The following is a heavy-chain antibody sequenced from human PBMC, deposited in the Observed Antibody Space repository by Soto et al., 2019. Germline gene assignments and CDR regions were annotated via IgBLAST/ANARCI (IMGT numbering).Heavy chain of an antibody. V-gene: IGHV4-30-2*01. J-gene: IGHJ4*02. CDR1: GGSISSGGYS. Sequence: SETLSLTCAVSGGSISSGGYSWSWIRQPPGKGLEWIGYIYHSGSTYYNPSLKSRVTISVDRSKNQFSLKLSSVTAADTAVYYCARGSTPIDYWGQGTLVTVSS. CDR2: IYHSGST. CDR3: ARGSTPIDY.